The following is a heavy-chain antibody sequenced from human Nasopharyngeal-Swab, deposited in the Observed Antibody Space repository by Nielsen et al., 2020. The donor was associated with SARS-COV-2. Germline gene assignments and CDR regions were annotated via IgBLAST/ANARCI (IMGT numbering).Heavy chain of an antibody. V-gene: IGHV3-23*03. D-gene: IGHD4-17*01. CDR2: LFSTGSPI. Sequence: GGSLRLSCAASGFTFSSYGVSWVRQAPGKGLAWVSLLFSTGSPIYYADSVKGRFTISRDNSRNTLYLQMNSLRAEDTAVYYCAKMARTMTKYYFDYWGQGALVTVSS. CDR3: AKMARTMTKYYFDY. CDR1: GFTFSSYG. J-gene: IGHJ4*02.